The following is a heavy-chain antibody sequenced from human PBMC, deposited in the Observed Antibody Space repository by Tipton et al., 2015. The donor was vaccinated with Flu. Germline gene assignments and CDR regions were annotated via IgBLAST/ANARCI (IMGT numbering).Heavy chain of an antibody. Sequence: YLRLSCAASGFTFSNFAMHWVRQAPGKGLEWVAGIWYDGSNKYYADSVKGRFTISRDNSKNTVYLQMDSLRADDTAVYYCARIPYYYDSSDQPNGVGYFDYWGKGTMVTVSS. J-gene: IGHJ4*02. CDR1: GFTFSNFA. CDR2: IWYDGSNK. V-gene: IGHV3-33*01. D-gene: IGHD3-22*01. CDR3: ARIPYYYDSSDQPNGVGYFDY.